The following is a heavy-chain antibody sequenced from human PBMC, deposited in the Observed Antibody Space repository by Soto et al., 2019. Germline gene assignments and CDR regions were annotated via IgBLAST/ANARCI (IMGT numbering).Heavy chain of an antibody. D-gene: IGHD2-21*01. CDR2: IFYNEKN. J-gene: IGHJ6*02. V-gene: IGHV4-59*01. CDR1: GGSMRSYY. Sequence: QVELRESGPGLVKPSETLSLTCNVSGGSMRSYYWTWMRQSPGKGLEWLGNIFYNEKNNLNPSLKSRLSISVDTSKKKFSLMLSSVTAEDTAIYYCASDSTCCGLDVWGQGTTVTVSS. CDR3: ASDSTCCGLDV.